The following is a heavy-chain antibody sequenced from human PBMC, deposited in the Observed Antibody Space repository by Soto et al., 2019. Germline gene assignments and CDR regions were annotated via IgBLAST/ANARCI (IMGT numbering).Heavy chain of an antibody. Sequence: PGGSLRLSCAASGFTFSSYAMTWVRQAPGKGLEWVSAISASGGSTYYADSVKGRFTISRDNSKNTLYLQMNSLRAEDTAVYYCAKATESIAARPSDYWGQGTLVTVSS. V-gene: IGHV3-23*01. CDR3: AKATESIAARPSDY. D-gene: IGHD6-6*01. CDR1: GFTFSSYA. J-gene: IGHJ4*02. CDR2: ISASGGST.